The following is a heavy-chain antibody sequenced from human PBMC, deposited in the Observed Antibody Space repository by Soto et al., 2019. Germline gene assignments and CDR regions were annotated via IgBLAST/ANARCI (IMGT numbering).Heavy chain of an antibody. J-gene: IGHJ6*03. D-gene: IGHD4-17*01. V-gene: IGHV1-18*01. CDR1: GYTFTSYG. CDR3: SRTYYYGDYNYYYYYYMDV. Sequence: ASVKVSCKASGYTFTSYGISWVRQAPGQGLEWMGWISAYNGNTNYAQKIQGRVTMTTDTSTSTAYMELRSLRSDDTAVYYCSRTYYYGDYNYYYYYYMDVWGKGTTVTVSS. CDR2: ISAYNGNT.